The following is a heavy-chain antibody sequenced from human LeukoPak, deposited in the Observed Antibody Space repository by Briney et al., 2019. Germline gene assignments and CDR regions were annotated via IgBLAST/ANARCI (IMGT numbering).Heavy chain of an antibody. J-gene: IGHJ5*02. CDR2: IYYSGTT. CDR1: GGSISSGGYH. D-gene: IGHD1-26*01. V-gene: IGHV4-31*03. Sequence: PSETLSLTCTVSGGSISSGGYHWSWIRQHPGKGLEWIGYIYYSGTTSYNPSLKSRVTISVDTSKKKFSLKVSSVTVADTAVYYCARGATGPGVWFDPWGQGTLVTVSS. CDR3: ARGATGPGVWFDP.